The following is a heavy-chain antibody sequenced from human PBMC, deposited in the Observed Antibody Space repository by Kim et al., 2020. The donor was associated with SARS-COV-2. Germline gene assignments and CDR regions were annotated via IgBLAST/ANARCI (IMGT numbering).Heavy chain of an antibody. V-gene: IGHV3-49*04. CDR2: IRSKAYGGTT. D-gene: IGHD3-3*01. J-gene: IGHJ6*03. CDR3: TREGFLGPMPAYYYYYMDV. Sequence: GGSLRLSCTASGFTFGDYAMSWVRQAPGKGLEWVGFIRSKAYGGTTEYAASVKGRFTISRDDSKSIAYLQMNSLKTEDTAVYYCTREGFLGPMPAYYYYYMDVWGKGTTVTVSS. CDR1: GFTFGDYA.